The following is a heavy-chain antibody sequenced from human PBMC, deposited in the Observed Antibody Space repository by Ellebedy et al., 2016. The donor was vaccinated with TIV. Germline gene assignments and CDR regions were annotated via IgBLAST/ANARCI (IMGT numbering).Heavy chain of an antibody. Sequence: ASVKVSCXASGYTFTSYYMHWVRQAPGQGLEWMGIINPSGGSTSYAQKFQGRVTMTRDTSTSTVYMELSSLRSEDTAVYYCARDSSLPAAHYGMDVWGQGTTVTVSS. J-gene: IGHJ6*02. CDR3: ARDSSLPAAHYGMDV. CDR1: GYTFTSYY. CDR2: INPSGGST. D-gene: IGHD2-2*01. V-gene: IGHV1-46*01.